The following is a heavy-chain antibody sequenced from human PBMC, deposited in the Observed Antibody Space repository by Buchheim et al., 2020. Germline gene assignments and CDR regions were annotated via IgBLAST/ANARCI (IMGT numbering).Heavy chain of an antibody. Sequence: QVQLVESGGGVVQPGRSLRLSCAASGFTFSSYGIHWVRQAPGKGLEWVAVISNDGSNKYYADSVKGRFSISRDNSKNTLYLQMNSLRAEDTAVYYCAKVELPLHYFDYWGQGTL. V-gene: IGHV3-30*18. CDR2: ISNDGSNK. J-gene: IGHJ4*02. CDR3: AKVELPLHYFDY. CDR1: GFTFSSYG. D-gene: IGHD1-26*01.